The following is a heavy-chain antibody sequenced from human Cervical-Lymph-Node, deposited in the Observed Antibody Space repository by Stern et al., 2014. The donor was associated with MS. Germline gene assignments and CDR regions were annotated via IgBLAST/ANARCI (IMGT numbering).Heavy chain of an antibody. J-gene: IGHJ4*02. CDR1: GYTFTNTG. D-gene: IGHD1-1*01. CDR3: ARGDDKTSYDY. V-gene: IGHV1-18*01. CDR2: VSTYNGNT. Sequence: VQLVQSGAEVKQPGASVKVSCKASGYTFTNTGINWVRLAPGQGPEWMGWVSTYNGNTKYAEKFRGRVTMTTDTSTSTAYMELRGLRSDDTAVYYCARGDDKTSYDYWGQGTLVTVSS.